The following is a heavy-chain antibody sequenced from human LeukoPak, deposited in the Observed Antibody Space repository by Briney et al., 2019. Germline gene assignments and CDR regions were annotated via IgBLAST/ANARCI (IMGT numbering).Heavy chain of an antibody. J-gene: IGHJ5*02. CDR1: GGSISNYY. V-gene: IGHV4-59*08. Sequence: SETLSLTCTVSGGSISNYYWSWIRQPPGKGLEWIGHVYYTGSTSYNPSLKSRVTISGDTSKNQFSLKLSSVTAADTAVYYCTRRGGSSSSDWFDPWGQGALVSVSS. CDR2: VYYTGST. CDR3: TRRGGSSSSDWFDP. D-gene: IGHD6-6*01.